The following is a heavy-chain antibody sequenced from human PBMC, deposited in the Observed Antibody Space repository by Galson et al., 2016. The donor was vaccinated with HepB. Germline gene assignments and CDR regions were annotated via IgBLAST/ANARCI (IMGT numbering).Heavy chain of an antibody. D-gene: IGHD3-9*01. CDR3: SHSNYDIFDY. V-gene: IGHV2-5*02. J-gene: IGHJ4*02. CDR2: IYWDGNK. Sequence: PALVKPTQTLTLTCTFSGVSFSTSGVGVGWIRQPPGKALEWLALIYWDGNKRYSPSLKSRLTITKDTSKNQVVLTVTNLDPVDTATYYCSHSNYDIFDYWGQGTLVTVSS. CDR1: GVSFSTSGVG.